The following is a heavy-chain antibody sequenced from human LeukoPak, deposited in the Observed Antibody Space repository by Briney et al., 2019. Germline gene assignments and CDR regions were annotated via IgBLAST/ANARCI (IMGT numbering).Heavy chain of an antibody. CDR3: KANPHRDGPLNY. V-gene: IGHV4-34*01. J-gene: IGHJ4*02. CDR2: VNHSGSI. D-gene: IGHD5-24*01. Sequence: PSETLSLSCAVSVGSFSTYYWSWIRQPPGRGLEWIGEVNHSGSINYSPSLMSRVTMSVDTSMNQLSLKLTSVTAADTAVYYCKANPHRDGPLNYWGQGTLVTVSS. CDR1: VGSFSTYY.